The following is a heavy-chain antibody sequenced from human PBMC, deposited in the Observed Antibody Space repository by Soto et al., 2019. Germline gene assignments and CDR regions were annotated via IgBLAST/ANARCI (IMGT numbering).Heavy chain of an antibody. V-gene: IGHV3-30-3*01. CDR3: AREVGGSYHNWFDP. CDR1: GFTFSSYA. D-gene: IGHD1-26*01. Sequence: QVQLVESGGGVVQPGRSLRLSCAASGFTFSSYAMHLVRQAPGKGLEWVAVISYDGSNKYYADSVKGRFTISRDNSKNTLYLQMNSLRAEDTAVYYCAREVGGSYHNWFDPWGQGTLVTVSS. CDR2: ISYDGSNK. J-gene: IGHJ5*02.